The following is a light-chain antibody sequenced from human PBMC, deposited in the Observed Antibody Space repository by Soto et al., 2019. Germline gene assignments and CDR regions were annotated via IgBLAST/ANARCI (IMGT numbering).Light chain of an antibody. J-gene: IGKJ5*01. Sequence: EIVMTQSPGTLSVSPGERATLSCRASQDININLAWYQQKPGQAPRLLIYSASTRAAGIPARFSGTGSETDFTLTIDSLQSEDFAVYYCQQRSSAITFGQGTRLEIK. V-gene: IGKV3-15*01. CDR1: QDININ. CDR3: QQRSSAIT. CDR2: SAS.